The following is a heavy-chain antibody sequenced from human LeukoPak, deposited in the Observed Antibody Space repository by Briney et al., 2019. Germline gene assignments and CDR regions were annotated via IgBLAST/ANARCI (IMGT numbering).Heavy chain of an antibody. V-gene: IGHV1-2*02. CDR1: GCTFTSYG. CDR2: INPNSGGT. J-gene: IGHJ6*03. D-gene: IGHD1-1*01. CDR3: ARAGGGTTLDYYYYYMDV. Sequence: ASVKVSCKASGCTFTSYGISWVRQAPGQGLEWMGWINPNSGGTNYAQKFQGRVTMTRDTSISTAYMELSRLRSDDTAVYYCARAGGGTTLDYYYYYMDVWGKGTTVTISS.